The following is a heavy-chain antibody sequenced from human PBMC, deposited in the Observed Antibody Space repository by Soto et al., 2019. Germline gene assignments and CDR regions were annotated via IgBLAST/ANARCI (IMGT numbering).Heavy chain of an antibody. Sequence: GGSLRLSCASSGFTFSSYAMSCVRHAPGKWLEWVSAISGSGGSTYYADSVKGRFTISRDNSKNTLYLQMNSLRAEDTAVYYCAKDGPGIEVDRYYYPYGMEVWGQGTTVTVSS. V-gene: IGHV3-23*01. CDR2: ISGSGGST. CDR1: GFTFSSYA. CDR3: AKDGPGIEVDRYYYPYGMEV. J-gene: IGHJ6*01. D-gene: IGHD6-19*01.